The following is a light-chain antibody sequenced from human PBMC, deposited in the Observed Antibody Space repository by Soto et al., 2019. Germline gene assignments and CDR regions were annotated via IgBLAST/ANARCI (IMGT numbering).Light chain of an antibody. Sequence: IQLTQSPSSLSASVGDRVTITFRASQGVSSSLAWYQQEPGKAPKLLIYAASTLQRGIPSRFSGSGSGTDFTLTISSLQPEDSATYYCQHLNSYPFTFGQGTRLEIK. CDR3: QHLNSYPFT. CDR2: AAS. CDR1: QGVSSS. V-gene: IGKV1-9*01. J-gene: IGKJ5*01.